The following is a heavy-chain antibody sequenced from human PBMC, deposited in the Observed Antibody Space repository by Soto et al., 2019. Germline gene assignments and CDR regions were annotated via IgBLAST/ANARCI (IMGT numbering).Heavy chain of an antibody. Sequence: QVQLVQSGAEVKKPGASVKVSCKASGYTFTGYYMHWVRQAPGQGLEWMGWINPNSGGTNYAQKFQGKGTKTRETSISTGQMGVSRLRSGGPAVYFWAGPPPFRKGMLPWGDPRGAFDIWGQGTMVTVSS. V-gene: IGHV1-2*02. CDR1: GYTFTGYY. D-gene: IGHD3-16*01. CDR3: AGPPPFRKGMLPWGDPRGAFDI. J-gene: IGHJ3*02. CDR2: INPNSGGT.